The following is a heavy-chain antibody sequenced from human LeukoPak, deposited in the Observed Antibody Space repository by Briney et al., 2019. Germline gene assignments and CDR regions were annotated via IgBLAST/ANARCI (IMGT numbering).Heavy chain of an antibody. J-gene: IGHJ4*02. CDR2: INPSGGST. Sequence: GSVKLSCKASGYTFTSYYMHWVRQAPGQGLEWMGIINPSGGSTSYAQKFQGRVTMTRDTSTSTVYMELSSLRSEDTAVYYCARDRGVWELPNWGQGTLVTVSS. CDR3: ARDRGVWELPN. V-gene: IGHV1-46*01. D-gene: IGHD1-26*01. CDR1: GYTFTSYY.